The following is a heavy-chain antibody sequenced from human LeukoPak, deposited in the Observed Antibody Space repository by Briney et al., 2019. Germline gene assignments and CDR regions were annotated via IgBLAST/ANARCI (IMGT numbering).Heavy chain of an antibody. CDR3: TRDYRGKDV. Sequence: GGSLRLSCAASGFTFSSYAMHWVRQAPGKGLEWVANIKQDGSDKFYADSMKGRFTISRDNAKNSVYLQMDSLRVEDTAVYYCTRDYRGKDVWGRGTTVTVSS. J-gene: IGHJ6*02. CDR2: IKQDGSDK. V-gene: IGHV3-7*01. CDR1: GFTFSSYA. D-gene: IGHD3-16*02.